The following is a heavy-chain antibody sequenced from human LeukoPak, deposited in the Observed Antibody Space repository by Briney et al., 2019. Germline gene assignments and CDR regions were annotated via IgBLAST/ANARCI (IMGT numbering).Heavy chain of an antibody. Sequence: GGSLRLSCAASGFTFSSYWMSWVRQAPGKGLEWVANIEQDGSEKYYVDSVKGRFTISRDNAKNSLYLQMNSLRAEDTAVYYCARPLGYCSSTSCYTDYWGQGTLVTVSS. CDR1: GFTFSSYW. V-gene: IGHV3-7*01. CDR2: IEQDGSEK. D-gene: IGHD2-2*02. J-gene: IGHJ4*02. CDR3: ARPLGYCSSTSCYTDY.